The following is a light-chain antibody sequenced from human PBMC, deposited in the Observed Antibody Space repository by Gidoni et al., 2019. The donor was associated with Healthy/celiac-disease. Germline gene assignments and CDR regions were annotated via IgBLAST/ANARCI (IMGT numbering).Light chain of an antibody. CDR1: QSVNSN. J-gene: IGKJ2*01. CDR3: QQYNNWPSYT. CDR2: CAS. Sequence: EIVLTQSPATLSVSPGERATLSCRASQSVNSNLAWYQQKPGQAPRLLIYCASTRATGIPARVSGSGSGTEFTLTISSLQSEDFAVYYCQQYNNWPSYTFGQGTKLEIK. V-gene: IGKV3-15*01.